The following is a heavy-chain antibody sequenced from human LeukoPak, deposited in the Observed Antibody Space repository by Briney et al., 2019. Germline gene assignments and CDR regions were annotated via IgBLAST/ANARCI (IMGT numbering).Heavy chain of an antibody. CDR1: GGTFSSYA. Sequence: ASVKVSCKASGGTFSSYAISWVRQAPGQGLEWMGGIIPIFGTANYAQKFQGRVTITADESTSTAYMELSSLRSEDTAVYYCARSEVTPYYYYSMDVWGQGTTVTVSS. CDR3: ARSEVTPYYYYSMDV. D-gene: IGHD4-23*01. V-gene: IGHV1-69*01. CDR2: IIPIFGTA. J-gene: IGHJ6*02.